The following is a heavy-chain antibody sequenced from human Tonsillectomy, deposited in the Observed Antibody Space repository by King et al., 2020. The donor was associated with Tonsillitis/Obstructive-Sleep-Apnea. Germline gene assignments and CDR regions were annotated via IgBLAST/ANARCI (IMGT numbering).Heavy chain of an antibody. CDR2: IFSGGSI. J-gene: IGHJ4*02. CDR3: ARGGGRNYGGALDY. D-gene: IGHD1-7*01. V-gene: IGHV3-53*01. Sequence: VQLVESGGGLIQPGGSLRLSCAASGFTVSSNYMSWVRQAPGKGLEWGSVIFSGGSIFYSDSGKGRFTISSDNSKNTLYLPMNSLRAEDTAVYYCARGGGRNYGGALDYWGQGTLVTVSS. CDR1: GFTVSSNY.